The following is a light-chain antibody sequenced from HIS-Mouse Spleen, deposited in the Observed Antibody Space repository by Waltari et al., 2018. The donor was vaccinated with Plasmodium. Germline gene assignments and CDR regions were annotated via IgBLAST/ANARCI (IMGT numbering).Light chain of an antibody. V-gene: IGLV3-1*01. J-gene: IGLJ3*02. CDR3: QAWDSSTAV. Sequence: SYELTQLPSVSVSPGQNASITCSGDQLGDKYACWYQQKPGQSPVLVIYQDSKRPSGIPERFSGSNSGNTATLTISGTQAMDEADYYCQAWDSSTAVFGGGTKLTVL. CDR1: QLGDKY. CDR2: QDS.